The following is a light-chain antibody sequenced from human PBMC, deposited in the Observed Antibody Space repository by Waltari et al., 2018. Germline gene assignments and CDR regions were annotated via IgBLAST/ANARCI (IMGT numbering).Light chain of an antibody. Sequence: DIQMTQSPSTLSASVGDRVTITCRASQSISDWLAWYQQKPGKAPKLLIYDASSWESGVPSRFSGSGSGTEFTLTISSLQPDDFATYYCQHYNTYSVTFGPGTKVDIK. CDR3: QHYNTYSVT. V-gene: IGKV1-5*01. CDR1: QSISDW. CDR2: DAS. J-gene: IGKJ3*01.